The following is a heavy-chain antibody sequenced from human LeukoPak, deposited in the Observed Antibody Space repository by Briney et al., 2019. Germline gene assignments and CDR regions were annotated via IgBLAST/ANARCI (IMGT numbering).Heavy chain of an antibody. Sequence: GGSLRLSCAASGFTFDDYAMHWVRQAPGKGLEWVSGISWNSGSIGYADSVKGRFIISRDNAKNSLYLQMNSLRAEDTALYYCAKAWDTAMGPFDYWGQGTLVTVSS. D-gene: IGHD5-18*01. CDR1: GFTFDDYA. CDR2: ISWNSGSI. J-gene: IGHJ4*02. CDR3: AKAWDTAMGPFDY. V-gene: IGHV3-9*01.